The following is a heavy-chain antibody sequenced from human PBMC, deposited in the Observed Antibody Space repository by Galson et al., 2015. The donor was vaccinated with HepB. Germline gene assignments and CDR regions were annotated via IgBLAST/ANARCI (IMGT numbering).Heavy chain of an antibody. V-gene: IGHV3-23*01. J-gene: IGHJ4*02. CDR3: AKGRGWYTGFGS. D-gene: IGHD6-19*01. Sequence: SLRLSCAGSGFIFSNYALSWVRQAPGKGLQWVSGISGDTYGTSYADSVKGRFTISRDNSNNRLYLQMTSVRADDTATYYCAKGRGWYTGFGSWGQGALVTVSS. CDR2: ISGDTYGT. CDR1: GFIFSNYA.